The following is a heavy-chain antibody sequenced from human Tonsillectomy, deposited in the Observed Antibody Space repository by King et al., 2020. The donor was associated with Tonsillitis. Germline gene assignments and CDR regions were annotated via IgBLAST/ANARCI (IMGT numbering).Heavy chain of an antibody. J-gene: IGHJ4*02. CDR3: ARVWLSEAAILDY. CDR1: GFTFSSYA. Sequence: VQLVESGGGVVQPGRSLRLSCAASGFTFSSYAMHWVRQAPGKGLEWVAVISYDGSNKYYADSVKGRFTISRDNSKNTLYLQMNSLRAEDMAVYYCARVWLSEAAILDYWGQGTLVTVSS. V-gene: IGHV3-30-3*01. CDR2: ISYDGSNK. D-gene: IGHD2-2*01.